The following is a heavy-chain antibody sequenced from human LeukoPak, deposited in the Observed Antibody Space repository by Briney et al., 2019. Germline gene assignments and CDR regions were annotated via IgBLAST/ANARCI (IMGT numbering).Heavy chain of an antibody. CDR1: GGTFSSDA. Sequence: ASVKVSCKASGGTFSSDAISWVRQAPGQGLEWMGGIIPIFGTANYAQKFQGRVTITTDESTSTAYMELSSLRSEDTAVYYCARNGVGRGWELRYAFDIWGQGTMVTVSS. J-gene: IGHJ3*02. CDR2: IIPIFGTA. CDR3: ARNGVGRGWELRYAFDI. V-gene: IGHV1-69*05. D-gene: IGHD1-26*01.